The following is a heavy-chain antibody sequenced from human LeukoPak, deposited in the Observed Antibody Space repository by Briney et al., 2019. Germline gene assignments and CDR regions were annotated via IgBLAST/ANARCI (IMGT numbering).Heavy chain of an antibody. CDR3: ARHTASAVAGHDAFDV. CDR1: GYIFTTYW. J-gene: IGHJ3*01. V-gene: IGHV5-51*01. CDR2: DYPVDYRT. Sequence: GESLKISCEASGYIFTTYWNGWVRPKPGEGLEGVRIDYPVDYRTKYSPYFQGQVTISADMSINTGYLQWSSLKASDTAIYYCARHTASAVAGHDAFDVWGQGTLVTVSS. D-gene: IGHD6-19*01.